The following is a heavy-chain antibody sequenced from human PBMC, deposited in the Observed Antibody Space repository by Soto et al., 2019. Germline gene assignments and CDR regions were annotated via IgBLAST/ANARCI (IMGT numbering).Heavy chain of an antibody. J-gene: IGHJ4*02. CDR1: GGSMSSNY. CDR2: IYYTGST. V-gene: IGHV4-59*01. Sequence: SETLSLTCTVSGGSMSSNYWTWIRQSPGKGLEWIGYIYYTGSTKYNPSLQSRVTISLDTSKNQFSLRLTSVTSADTAVYYCARGGSYGDFFDYWGQGAQVTVPQ. D-gene: IGHD4-17*01. CDR3: ARGGSYGDFFDY.